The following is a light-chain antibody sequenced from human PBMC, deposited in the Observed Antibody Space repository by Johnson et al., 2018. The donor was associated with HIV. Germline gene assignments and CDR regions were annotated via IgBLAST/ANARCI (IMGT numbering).Light chain of an antibody. V-gene: IGLV1-51*02. Sequence: QPVLTQPPSVSAAPGQKVTIFCSGSSSNIGNNYVSWYQQVPGTAPKLLIYENNKRPSGIPDRFSGSKSGTSATLGITGLQTGDEADYYCGTWDSSLSVYVFGTVTEVTV. CDR3: GTWDSSLSVYV. CDR1: SSNIGNNY. CDR2: ENN. J-gene: IGLJ1*01.